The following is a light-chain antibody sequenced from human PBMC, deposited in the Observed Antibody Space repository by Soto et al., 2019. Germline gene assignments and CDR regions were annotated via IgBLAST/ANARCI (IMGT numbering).Light chain of an antibody. Sequence: DIQLTQSPSFLSASVGDRVTITCRASQGISSYLAWYQQKPGKAPMLMIYAASTWQIGVPSRFSGSGSGTEFTLTISSLQPEDFATYYCQQLNSYPPYTFGQGTKLEIK. J-gene: IGKJ2*01. CDR1: QGISSY. V-gene: IGKV1-9*01. CDR2: AAS. CDR3: QQLNSYPPYT.